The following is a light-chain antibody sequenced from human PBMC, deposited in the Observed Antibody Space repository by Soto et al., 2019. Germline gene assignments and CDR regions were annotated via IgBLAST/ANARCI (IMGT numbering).Light chain of an antibody. V-gene: IGKV3-15*01. J-gene: IGKJ1*01. CDR3: QQYLITPWT. CDR1: QSVSSS. Sequence: GERVTLSCRASQSVSSSLAWYQQRPGQAPRLLIYDTSTRAAGIAARFSGSGSGTDFTLTIGRLEPEDFAVYYCQQYLITPWTFGQGTKVDIK. CDR2: DTS.